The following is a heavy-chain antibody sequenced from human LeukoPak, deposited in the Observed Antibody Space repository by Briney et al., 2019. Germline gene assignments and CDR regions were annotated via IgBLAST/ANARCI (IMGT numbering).Heavy chain of an antibody. J-gene: IGHJ4*02. D-gene: IGHD3-22*01. CDR3: VKAILFGSVSYYAD. CDR1: GFTFSNFP. V-gene: IGHV3-64D*09. CDR2: VSSDGGST. Sequence: GGSLRLSCSASGFTFSNFPMHWVRHAPGKGLEYVSAVSSDGGSTYYADSVRGRFTISRDNSKNTLSLQMGSLRAEDTAVYYCVKAILFGSVSYYADWGQGTLVTVSS.